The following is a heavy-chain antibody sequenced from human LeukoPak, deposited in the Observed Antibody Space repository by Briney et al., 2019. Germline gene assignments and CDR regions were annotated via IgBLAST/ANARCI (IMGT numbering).Heavy chain of an antibody. CDR3: SSSGVLDY. CDR1: GFTFSSYA. D-gene: IGHD7-27*01. CDR2: ISTSGSST. J-gene: IGHJ4*02. V-gene: IGHV3-23*01. Sequence: GGSLRLSCAASGFTFSSYAMSWVRQAPGKGLEWVSGISTSGSSTYFGDSVKGRFTISRDNSKNTLYLQMNSLRAEDTAVYYCSSSGVLDYWGQGTLVTVSS.